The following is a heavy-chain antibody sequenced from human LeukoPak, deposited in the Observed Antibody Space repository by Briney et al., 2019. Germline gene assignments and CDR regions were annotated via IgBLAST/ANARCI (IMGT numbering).Heavy chain of an antibody. D-gene: IGHD3-10*01. CDR1: GFTFSTYG. CDR2: IWSDGSNK. J-gene: IGHJ4*02. V-gene: IGHV3-33*01. Sequence: PGGSLRLSCGASGFTFSTYGMHWVRQAPGKGLEWVANIWSDGSNKYYADSVKGRFTISRDNSKNTLCLQMDSLRVEDTAVYYCARRGSEIHSADHWGQGTLVTASS. CDR3: ARRGSEIHSADH.